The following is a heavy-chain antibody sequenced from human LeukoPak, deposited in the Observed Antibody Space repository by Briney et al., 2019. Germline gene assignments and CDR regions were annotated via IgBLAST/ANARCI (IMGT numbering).Heavy chain of an antibody. CDR1: GFIFSDYY. Sequence: GGSLRLSCAASGFIFSDYYMSWIRQGPGKGLECVSYISSSNSYTNYADSVKGRFTISRDNAKKSLYLEMNSLRAEDTAVYYCARDFTTWGYSGLFDYWGRGTLVTVSS. D-gene: IGHD1-26*01. CDR2: ISSSNSYT. CDR3: ARDFTTWGYSGLFDY. J-gene: IGHJ4*02. V-gene: IGHV3-11*06.